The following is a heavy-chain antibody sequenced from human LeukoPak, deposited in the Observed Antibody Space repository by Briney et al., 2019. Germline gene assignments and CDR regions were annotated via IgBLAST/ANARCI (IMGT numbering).Heavy chain of an antibody. CDR3: AKVTGPSWGALDV. J-gene: IGHJ3*01. CDR2: INWNSGSV. V-gene: IGHV3-9*03. CDR1: GFTFDDFA. Sequence: PGGSLRLSCAASGFTFDDFAMHWVRQGPGKGLEWVSGINWNSGSVAYADSVKGRFTITRDNAKNSLYLQMNSLRPEDMALYYCAKVTGPSWGALDVWGQGTMVTVSS. D-gene: IGHD3-9*01.